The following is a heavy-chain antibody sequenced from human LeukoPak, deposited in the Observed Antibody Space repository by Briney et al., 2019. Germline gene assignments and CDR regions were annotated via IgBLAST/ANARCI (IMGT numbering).Heavy chain of an antibody. CDR1: GFSFSNAW. V-gene: IGHV3-15*05. CDR2: IKSKTDGGTI. CDR3: TTVTLRLVGL. Sequence: PGGSLGLSCAASGFSFSNAWMSWVRQAPGKGLEWVGRIKSKTDGGTIDYAAPVKGRFTISRDDSKNTLFLQVNSLKIEDTAVYYCTTVTLRLVGLWGQRTLVTVSS. D-gene: IGHD3-10*01. J-gene: IGHJ4*02.